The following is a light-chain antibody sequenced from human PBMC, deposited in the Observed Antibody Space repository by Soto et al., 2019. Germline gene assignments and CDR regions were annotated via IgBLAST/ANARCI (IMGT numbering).Light chain of an antibody. V-gene: IGKV1-39*01. CDR1: QSINSY. CDR2: AAS. CDR3: QQSFSTPRT. Sequence: DTQMTQSPSSQSASVGARVTITCRASQSINSYLNWYQQKPGKAPKLLIYAASSLQSGVPSRFSGSGSETDFTLTISSLQPDDFATYYCQQSFSTPRTFGQGTRVEI. J-gene: IGKJ1*01.